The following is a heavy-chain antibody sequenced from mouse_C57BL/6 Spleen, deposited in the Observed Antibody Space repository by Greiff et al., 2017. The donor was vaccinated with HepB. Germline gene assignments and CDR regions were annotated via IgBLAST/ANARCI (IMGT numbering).Heavy chain of an antibody. CDR3: AREGYDYVHFDY. Sequence: QVQLQQSGAELARPGASVKLSCKASGYTFTSYGISWVKQRTGQGLEWIGEIYPRSGNTYYNEKFKGKATLTADKSSSTAYMELRSLTSEDSAVYFCAREGYDYVHFDYWGQGTTLTVSS. D-gene: IGHD2-4*01. CDR2: IYPRSGNT. J-gene: IGHJ2*01. CDR1: GYTFTSYG. V-gene: IGHV1-81*01.